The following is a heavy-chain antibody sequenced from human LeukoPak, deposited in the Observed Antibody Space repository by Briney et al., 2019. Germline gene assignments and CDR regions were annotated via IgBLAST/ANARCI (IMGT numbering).Heavy chain of an antibody. V-gene: IGHV4-59*01. D-gene: IGHD1-1*01. CDR2: IYYSGST. J-gene: IGHJ4*02. Sequence: SETLSLTCTVSGGSISGYYWTWIRQPPGKGLEYIGYIYYSGSTNHNPSLKSRVTISVDTSKNQFSLKLSSATPADTAVYYCARGRYTFHYWAQGTLVTVSS. CDR1: GGSISGYY. CDR3: ARGRYTFHY.